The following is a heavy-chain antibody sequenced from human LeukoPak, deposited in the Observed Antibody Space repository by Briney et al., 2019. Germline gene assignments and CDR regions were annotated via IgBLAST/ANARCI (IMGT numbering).Heavy chain of an antibody. Sequence: GGSLRLSCAASGFIFNSHWMSWVRQAPGKGLEWVANIREDGSEKYYADSVKGRFTISRDNAKNSLFLQMNSLRADDTAAYYCARDSRYSRGVGDFDYWGQGTLVIVSS. CDR2: IREDGSEK. D-gene: IGHD5-18*01. J-gene: IGHJ4*02. V-gene: IGHV3-7*03. CDR3: ARDSRYSRGVGDFDY. CDR1: GFIFNSHW.